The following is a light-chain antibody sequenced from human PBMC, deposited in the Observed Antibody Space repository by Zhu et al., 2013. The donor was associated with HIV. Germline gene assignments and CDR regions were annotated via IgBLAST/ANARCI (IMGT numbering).Light chain of an antibody. CDR3: QQYDTSCS. J-gene: IGKJ2*04. V-gene: IGKV3-20*01. CDR1: QTVSSNS. CDR2: GAS. Sequence: EIVLTQSPGTLALSPGERATLSCRASQTVSSNSLAWYQRKAGQAPRLLIHGASSRATGVPDRFSGRGSGTDFTLTISGLEPEDFAVYYCQQYDTSCSFGQGTRLEI.